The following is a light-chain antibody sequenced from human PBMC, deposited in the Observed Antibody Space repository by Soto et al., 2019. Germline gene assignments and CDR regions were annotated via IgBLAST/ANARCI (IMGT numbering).Light chain of an antibody. Sequence: IVMTQSPATLSVAPGGRATLSCRASQSISSIYLAWYQQKPGQAPSLLIYATSSRATGIPDRFSGRGSGKDFSLTISRLEHEDFAVYYCQQYGSSPITFGQGTRLEIK. CDR2: ATS. CDR3: QQYGSSPIT. J-gene: IGKJ5*01. V-gene: IGKV3-20*01. CDR1: QSISSIY.